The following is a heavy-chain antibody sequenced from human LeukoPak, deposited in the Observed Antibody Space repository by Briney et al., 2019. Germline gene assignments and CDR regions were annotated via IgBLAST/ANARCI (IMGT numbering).Heavy chain of an antibody. CDR2: ITGSGGST. D-gene: IGHD2-2*01. J-gene: IGHJ4*02. Sequence: GGSLRLSCAASGFTFINYGMNWVRQAPGKGLEWVSGITGSGGSTYYADSVKGRFTISRDNSKNTLYLQMNSLRAEDTAVYYCARVMGRYCSSTSCYVDYWGQGTLVTVSS. V-gene: IGHV3-23*01. CDR1: GFTFINYG. CDR3: ARVMGRYCSSTSCYVDY.